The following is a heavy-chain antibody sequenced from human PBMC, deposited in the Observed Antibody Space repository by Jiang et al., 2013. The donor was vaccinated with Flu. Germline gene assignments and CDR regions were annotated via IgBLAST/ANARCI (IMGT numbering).Heavy chain of an antibody. J-gene: IGHJ4*02. V-gene: IGHV3-11*06. CDR2: IDSSSSDI. CDR3: ARDVTRGFGDSAT. CDR1: GFTFSHYY. D-gene: IGHD3-10*01. Sequence: VQLVESGGGLVKPGGSLRLSCAASGFTFSHYYMNWVRQAPGKGLEWVSYIDSSSSDINYADSVRGRFTVSRDNAKNSLYLQLSSLRADDTAVYYCARDVTRGFGDSATWGQGTLVTVSS.